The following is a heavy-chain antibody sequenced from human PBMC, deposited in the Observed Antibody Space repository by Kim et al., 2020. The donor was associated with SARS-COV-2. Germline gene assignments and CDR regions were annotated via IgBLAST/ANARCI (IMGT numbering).Heavy chain of an antibody. J-gene: IGHJ3*02. CDR3: ARDAIIAAAGYDAFDI. V-gene: IGHV1-46*01. Sequence: ASVKVSCKASGYTFTRYYMHWVRQAPGQGLEWMGIINPSDGSTSYGQKFQGRVTMTRDTSTSTVSMELSSLRSEDTAVYYCARDAIIAAAGYDAFDIWGQGTMLTVSS. CDR2: INPSDGST. D-gene: IGHD6-13*01. CDR1: GYTFTRYY.